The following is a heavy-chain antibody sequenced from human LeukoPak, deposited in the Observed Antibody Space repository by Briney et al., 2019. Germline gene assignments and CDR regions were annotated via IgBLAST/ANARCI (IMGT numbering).Heavy chain of an antibody. CDR3: ARVRPHDAFDI. CDR2: IYPGDSDT. Sequence: GESLKISCKISGYILTNNWIGWVRQVPGKGLEWMGIIYPGDSDTRYSPSFQGQVTMSADKSISTAYLHWSSLKASDTAMYYCARVRPHDAFDIWGQGTMVTVSS. V-gene: IGHV5-51*01. J-gene: IGHJ3*02. CDR1: GYILTNNW. D-gene: IGHD3-10*01.